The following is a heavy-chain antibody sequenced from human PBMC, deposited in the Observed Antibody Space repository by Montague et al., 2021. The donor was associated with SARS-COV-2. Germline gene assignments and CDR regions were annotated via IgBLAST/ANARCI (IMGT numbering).Heavy chain of an antibody. CDR1: GGSISSGDYF. CDR2: ISSDGRT. Sequence: SETLSLTCSVSGGSISSGDYFWGWICQHPGRGLEWIASISSDGRTHYNPSLKSRVIISVDTSRGQFSLELTSVTAADKALYYCSRQGKDFSRWDRTYYTDYWRQGTMVTVSS. J-gene: IGHJ4*02. D-gene: IGHD6-13*01. V-gene: IGHV4-39*01. CDR3: SRQGKDFSRWDRTYYTDY.